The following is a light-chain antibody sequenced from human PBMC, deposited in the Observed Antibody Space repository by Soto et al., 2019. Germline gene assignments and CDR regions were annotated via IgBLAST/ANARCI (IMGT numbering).Light chain of an antibody. CDR2: GAS. CDR1: QSTSSSY. CDR3: QQYSSTFWT. J-gene: IGKJ1*01. Sequence: EIVLTQSPGTLSLSPGERTTISCRASQSTSSSYLAWYQQKPGQSLRLLVYGASSRATGIPDRFSGSGSGTDFTLTISRLEPEDFALYYCQQYSSTFWTLGQGTKV. V-gene: IGKV3-20*01.